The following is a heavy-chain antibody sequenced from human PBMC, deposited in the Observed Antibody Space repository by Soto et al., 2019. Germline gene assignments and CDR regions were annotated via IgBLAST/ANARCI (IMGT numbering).Heavy chain of an antibody. J-gene: IGHJ4*02. V-gene: IGHV3-30*03. CDR3: ARALTGVVGGSLFAS. CDR1: GFTFSSYG. Sequence: LRLSCAASGFTFSSYGMHWVRQAPGKGLEWVAVISYDGSNKYYADSVKGRFTISRDNAKNTLYFQMNSLRAEDTAVYYCARALTGVVGGSLFASWGQGTLVPVSS. CDR2: ISYDGSNK. D-gene: IGHD1-26*01.